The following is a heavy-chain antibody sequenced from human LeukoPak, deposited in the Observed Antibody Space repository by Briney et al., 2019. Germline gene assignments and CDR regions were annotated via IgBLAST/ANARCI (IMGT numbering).Heavy chain of an antibody. J-gene: IGHJ4*02. V-gene: IGHV3-30*04. CDR1: GFTFSSYA. Sequence: GGSLRLSCAASGFTFSSYAMHWVRQAPGKGLEWVAVISYDGSNKYYADSVKGRFIISRDNSKNTLYLQMNSLRAEDTAVYYCARDLGGGEMAYYFDYWGQGTLVAVSS. D-gene: IGHD5-24*01. CDR3: ARDLGGGEMAYYFDY. CDR2: ISYDGSNK.